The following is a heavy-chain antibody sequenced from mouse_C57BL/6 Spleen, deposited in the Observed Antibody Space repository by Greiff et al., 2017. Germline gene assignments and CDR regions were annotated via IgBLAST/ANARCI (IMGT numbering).Heavy chain of an antibody. D-gene: IGHD1-1*01. CDR3: ARSYGSSYGDY. V-gene: IGHV14-2*01. J-gene: IGHJ2*01. CDR2: IDPEDGET. Sequence: DVHLVESGAELVKPGASVKLSCTASGFNIKDYYMHWVKQRTEQGLEWIGRIDPEDGETKYAPKFQGKATITADTSANTTYRQLSSLTSEDTAVYYCARSYGSSYGDYWGQGTTLTVSS. CDR1: GFNIKDYY.